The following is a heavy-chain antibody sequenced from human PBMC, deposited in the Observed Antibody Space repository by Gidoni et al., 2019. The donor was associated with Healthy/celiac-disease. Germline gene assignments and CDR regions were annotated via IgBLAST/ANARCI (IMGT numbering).Heavy chain of an antibody. D-gene: IGHD2-15*01. CDR3: ARGELGYCSGGSCYGYNWFDP. V-gene: IGHV4-34*01. J-gene: IGHJ5*02. CDR2: INHSGST. CDR1: GGSFSGYS. Sequence: QVQLQQWGAGLLKPSETLSPTCAVSGGSFSGYSWSWIRQPPGKGLEWIGEINHSGSTNYNPSLKSRVTISVDTSKNQFSLKLSSVTAADTAVYYCARGELGYCSGGSCYGYNWFDPWGQGTLVTVSS.